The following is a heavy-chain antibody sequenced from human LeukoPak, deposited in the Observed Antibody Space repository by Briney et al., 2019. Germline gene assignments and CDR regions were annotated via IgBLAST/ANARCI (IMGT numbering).Heavy chain of an antibody. Sequence: PGGSLRLSCAASGFTFSSYGMHWVRQAPGKGLEWVAVISYDGSNKYYADSVKGRFTISRDNSKNTLYLQMNSLRAEDTAVYYCARSGYYYDSSGYSRVMDYWGQGTLVTVSS. J-gene: IGHJ4*02. CDR1: GFTFSSYG. D-gene: IGHD3-22*01. CDR2: ISYDGSNK. V-gene: IGHV3-30*03. CDR3: ARSGYYYDSSGYSRVMDY.